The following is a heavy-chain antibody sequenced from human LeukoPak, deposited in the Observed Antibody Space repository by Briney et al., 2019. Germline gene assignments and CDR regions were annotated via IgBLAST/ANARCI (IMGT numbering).Heavy chain of an antibody. D-gene: IGHD1-1*01. J-gene: IGHJ6*03. Sequence: SETLSLTCTVSGHSINTDYYWAWVRQPPGKGLEWIGSIYHSGSTHYGPALKSRVTISVDTSKNQFSLQLSSVTAADTAVYYCTRDPGYARYMGVWGKGTTVTVSS. V-gene: IGHV4-38-2*02. CDR2: IYHSGST. CDR1: GHSINTDYY. CDR3: TRDPGYARYMGV.